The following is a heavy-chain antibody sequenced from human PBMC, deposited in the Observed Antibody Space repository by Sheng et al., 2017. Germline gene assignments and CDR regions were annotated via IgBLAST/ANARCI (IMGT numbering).Heavy chain of an antibody. Sequence: EVQLVESGGGLVQPGGSLRLSCAASGFTVSSNYMSWVRQAPGKGLEWVSVIYSGGSTYYADSVKGRFTISRDNSKNTLYLQMNSLRAEDTAVYYCARASYDFWSGYLDYWGQGTLVTVSS. CDR1: GFTVSSNY. J-gene: IGHJ4*02. CDR2: IYSGGST. V-gene: IGHV3-66*02. CDR3: ARASYDFWSGYLDY. D-gene: IGHD3-3*01.